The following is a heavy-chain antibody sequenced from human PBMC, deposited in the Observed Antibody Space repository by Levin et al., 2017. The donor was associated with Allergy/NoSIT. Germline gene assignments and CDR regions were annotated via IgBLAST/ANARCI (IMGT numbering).Heavy chain of an antibody. CDR3: ARDRRSGSGWRDFDY. CDR2: IWYDGSHK. CDR1: GFTFSSYA. V-gene: IGHV3-33*01. D-gene: IGHD6-19*01. J-gene: IGHJ4*02. Sequence: QAGGSLRLSCAASGFTFSSYAMHWVRQAPGKGLEWVSVIWYDGSHKYYADSVKGRFTISRDNSKNTLYLQMDSLRVEDTAVFYCARDRRSGSGWRDFDYWGLGILVTVSS.